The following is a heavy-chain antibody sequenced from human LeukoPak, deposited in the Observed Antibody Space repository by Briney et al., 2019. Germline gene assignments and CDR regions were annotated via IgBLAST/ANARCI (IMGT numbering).Heavy chain of an antibody. CDR3: ARRISYSGYDWPTTFDY. J-gene: IGHJ4*02. CDR2: INHSGST. V-gene: IGHV4-34*01. D-gene: IGHD5-12*01. CDR1: GVSFSGYY. Sequence: SETLSLTCAVYGVSFSGYYWNWIRQPPGKGLEWIGEINHSGSTNYNPTLKSRVTISVDTSKNQISLKLYSVTAAYTAVYYCARRISYSGYDWPTTFDYWAQGTLVTVSS.